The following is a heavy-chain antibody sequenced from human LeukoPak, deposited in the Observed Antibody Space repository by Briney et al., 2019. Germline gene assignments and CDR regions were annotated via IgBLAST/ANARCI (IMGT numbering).Heavy chain of an antibody. CDR1: GGTFSSYA. D-gene: IGHD5-12*01. CDR2: MNPNSGNT. Sequence: ASVKVSCKASGGTFSSYAISWVRQAPGQGLEWMGWMNPNSGNTGYAQKFQGRVTMTRNTSISTAYMELSSLRSEDTAVYYCARRGGYSGYDEAWGQGTLVTVSS. J-gene: IGHJ4*02. V-gene: IGHV1-8*02. CDR3: ARRGGYSGYDEA.